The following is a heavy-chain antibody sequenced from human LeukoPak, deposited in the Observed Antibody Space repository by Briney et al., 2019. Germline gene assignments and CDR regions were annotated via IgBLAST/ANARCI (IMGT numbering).Heavy chain of an antibody. Sequence: KSGGSLRLSCAASGFTFSSYSMNWVRQAPGKGLEWVSSISSSSSYIYYADSVKGRFTISRDNAKNSLYLQMNSLRAEDTAVYYCARDQDWAGTGDAFDIWGQGTMVTVSS. D-gene: IGHD1-1*01. CDR3: ARDQDWAGTGDAFDI. CDR1: GFTFSSYS. CDR2: ISSSSSYI. J-gene: IGHJ3*02. V-gene: IGHV3-21*01.